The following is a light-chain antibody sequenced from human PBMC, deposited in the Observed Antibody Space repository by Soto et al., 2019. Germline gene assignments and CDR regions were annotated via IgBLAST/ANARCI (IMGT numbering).Light chain of an antibody. Sequence: QSVLTQPPSVSAAPGQKVTISCSGSSSNIGNNYVSWFQQLPGTAPKLLIYDSNKRPSGIPDRFSGSKSGTSATLDITGLQTGAEADYDCATWDRSLTGEVFGGGTQLTVL. V-gene: IGLV1-51*01. CDR1: SSNIGNNY. CDR3: ATWDRSLTGEV. CDR2: DSN. J-gene: IGLJ2*01.